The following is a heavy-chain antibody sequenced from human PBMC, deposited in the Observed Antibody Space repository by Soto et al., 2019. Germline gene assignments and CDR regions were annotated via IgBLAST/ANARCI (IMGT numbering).Heavy chain of an antibody. CDR3: STRAYDTNGYYRFDP. Sequence: SSSPFSLTFAVSGGSFSGHSWTWIRQSPGKGLEWIGDINHSGRVNYSPSLKSRVTISLDTSKNQFSLTLSAVTAVDTAMYYCSTRAYDTNGYYRFDPWGQGTLVTVSS. CDR1: GGSFSGHS. D-gene: IGHD3-22*01. CDR2: INHSGRV. V-gene: IGHV4-34*01. J-gene: IGHJ5*01.